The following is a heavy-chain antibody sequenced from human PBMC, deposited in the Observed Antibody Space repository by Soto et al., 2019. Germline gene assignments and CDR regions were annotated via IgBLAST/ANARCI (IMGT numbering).Heavy chain of an antibody. V-gene: IGHV3-48*01. D-gene: IGHD6-19*01. J-gene: IGHJ4*02. CDR3: ASEGIAVAVPFDY. CDR1: GFTFSSYS. CDR2: ISSSSSTI. Sequence: GGSLRLSCAASGFTFSSYSMNWVRQAPGKGLEWVSYISSSSSTIYYADSVKGRFTISRDNAKNSLYLQMNSLRAEDTAVYYCASEGIAVAVPFDYWGQGTLVTVSS.